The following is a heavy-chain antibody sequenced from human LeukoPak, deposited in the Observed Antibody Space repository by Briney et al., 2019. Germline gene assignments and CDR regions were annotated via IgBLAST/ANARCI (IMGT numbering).Heavy chain of an antibody. CDR1: GFTFSDYY. CDR2: ISSSGSTI. CDR3: ARAADDYYDSSGYYYDY. J-gene: IGHJ4*02. V-gene: IGHV3-11*04. Sequence: GGSLRLSCAASGFTFSDYYMSWIRQAPGKGLEWVSYISSSGSTIYYADSVKGRFTIFRDNAKNSLYLQMNSLRAEDTAVYYCARAADDYYDSSGYYYDYWGQGTLVTVSS. D-gene: IGHD3-22*01.